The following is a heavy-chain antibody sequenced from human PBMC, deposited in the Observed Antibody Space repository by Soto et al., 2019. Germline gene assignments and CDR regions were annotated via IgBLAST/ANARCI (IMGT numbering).Heavy chain of an antibody. D-gene: IGHD2-15*01. V-gene: IGHV3-7*04. CDR1: GFTFRSYW. Sequence: EGQLVESGGGLVQPGGSLRLSCQVSGFTFRSYWMTWVRRAPGKGLEWVANINLDGSEKDYVDAVKGRFTIPRDNAKNSLHLVLRDLSANHTAVDYCARGAMAGNEVAGDWGQGTLVTVS. J-gene: IGHJ1*01. CDR2: INLDGSEK. CDR3: ARGAMAGNEVAGD.